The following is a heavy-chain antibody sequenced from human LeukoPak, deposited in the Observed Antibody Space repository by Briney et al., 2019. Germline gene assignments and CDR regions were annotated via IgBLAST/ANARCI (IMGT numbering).Heavy chain of an antibody. CDR3: ARDRVGMIANRGPFDY. CDR2: IKSKTDGGTT. V-gene: IGHV3-15*01. Sequence: GGSLRLSCAASGFTFSNAWMSWVRQAPGKGLEWVGRIKSKTDGGTTDYAAPVKGRFTISRDDSKNTLYLQMNSLRAEGTAVYYCARDRVGMIANRGPFDYWGQGTLVTVSS. CDR1: GFTFSNAW. J-gene: IGHJ4*02. D-gene: IGHD2-21*01.